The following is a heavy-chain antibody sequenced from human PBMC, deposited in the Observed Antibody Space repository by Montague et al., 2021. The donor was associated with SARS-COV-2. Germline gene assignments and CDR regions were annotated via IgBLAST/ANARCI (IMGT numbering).Heavy chain of an antibody. D-gene: IGHD3-10*01. CDR1: GSSFSGYY. Sequence: SETLSLTCAVHGSSFSGYYWNWIRQSPGKGLEWIGEINHGGSTKLSPSLKGRLTISTDTSKNQFSLKLTSVAAADTAVYYCARLRDGVVPSPILGVGPFYSYYCVDVWGRGTPVTVSS. CDR3: ARLRDGVVPSPILGVGPFYSYYCVDV. J-gene: IGHJ6*03. V-gene: IGHV4-34*01. CDR2: INHGGST.